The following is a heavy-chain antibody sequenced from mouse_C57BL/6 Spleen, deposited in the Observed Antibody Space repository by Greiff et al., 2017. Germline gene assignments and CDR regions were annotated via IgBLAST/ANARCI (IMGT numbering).Heavy chain of an antibody. Sequence: EVQRVESEGGLVQPGSSMKLSCTASGFTFSDYYMAWVRQVPEKGLEWVANINYDGSSTYYLDSLKSRFIISRDNAKNILYLQMSSLKSEDTATYYCARGGYDGYYDYYAMDYWGQGTSVTVSS. D-gene: IGHD2-3*01. CDR3: ARGGYDGYYDYYAMDY. J-gene: IGHJ4*01. V-gene: IGHV5-16*01. CDR1: GFTFSDYY. CDR2: INYDGSST.